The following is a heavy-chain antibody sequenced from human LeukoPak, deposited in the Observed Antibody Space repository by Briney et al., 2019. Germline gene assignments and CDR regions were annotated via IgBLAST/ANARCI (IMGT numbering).Heavy chain of an antibody. Sequence: PGGSLRLSCAASGFTFSSYGMHWVRQAPGKGLEWVAFIRYDGSNKYYADSVRGRFTISRDNSKNTLYLQMNSLRAEDTAVYYCAKDDTYSGYAAGGAFDIWGQGTMATVSS. CDR2: IRYDGSNK. CDR3: AKDDTYSGYAAGGAFDI. J-gene: IGHJ3*02. D-gene: IGHD5-12*01. CDR1: GFTFSSYG. V-gene: IGHV3-30*02.